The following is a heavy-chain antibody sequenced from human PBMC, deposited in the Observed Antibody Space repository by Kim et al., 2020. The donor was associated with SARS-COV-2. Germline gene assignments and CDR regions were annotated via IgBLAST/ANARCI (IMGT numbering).Heavy chain of an antibody. CDR1: GFTFSSYA. D-gene: IGHD2-2*01. J-gene: IGHJ5*02. Sequence: GGSLRLSCAASGFTFSSYAMSWVRQAPGKGLEWVSAISGSGGSTYYADSVKGRFTISRDNSKNTLYLQMNSLRAEDTAVYYCAKDLRQERYIVVVPAACWFDPWGQGTLVTVSS. V-gene: IGHV3-23*01. CDR2: ISGSGGST. CDR3: AKDLRQERYIVVVPAACWFDP.